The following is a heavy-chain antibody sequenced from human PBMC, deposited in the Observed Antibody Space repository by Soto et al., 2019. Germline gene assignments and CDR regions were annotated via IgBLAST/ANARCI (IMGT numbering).Heavy chain of an antibody. J-gene: IGHJ4*02. V-gene: IGHV3-21*02. Sequence: EVQLVESGGGLVEPGGSLRLSCVASDFTFSTYTMNWVRQAPGKGLEWVASISTSGRYIYYADSAKGRFTISRDNAKTSLFLQVSGLTGDDTAMYYCATGRGDELIGVGPSWGQGSLVTVSS. CDR1: DFTFSTYT. CDR3: ATGRGDELIGVGPS. D-gene: IGHD2-21*02. CDR2: ISTSGRYI.